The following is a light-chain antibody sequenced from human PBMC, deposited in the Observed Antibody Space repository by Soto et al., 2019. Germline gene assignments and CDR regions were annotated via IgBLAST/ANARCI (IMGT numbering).Light chain of an antibody. V-gene: IGLV6-57*04. CDR2: EDN. CDR3: QSYDSSSRV. J-gene: IGLJ3*02. CDR1: SGSIASNY. Sequence: NFMLTQPHSVSESPGKTVTISCTRSSGSIASNYVQWFQQRPGSAPTTVIYEDNQRPSGVPDRFSGSIDSSSNSASLTISGLKTEDEADYYCQSYDSSSRVFGGGIQLTVL.